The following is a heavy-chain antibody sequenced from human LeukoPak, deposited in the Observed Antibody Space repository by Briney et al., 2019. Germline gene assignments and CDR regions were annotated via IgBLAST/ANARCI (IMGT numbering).Heavy chain of an antibody. CDR1: GYTFTSYD. D-gene: IGHD6-13*01. CDR3: ARAVGDRSSWVYYFDY. J-gene: IGHJ4*02. CDR2: MNPNSGNT. Sequence: ASVKVACMASGYTFTSYDIKWVRQATGQGLEWMGWMNPNSGNTGYAQKFQGTVTMTRNTSISTAYMELSSLRSEHTAVYYCARAVGDRSSWVYYFDYWGQGTLVTVSS. V-gene: IGHV1-8*01.